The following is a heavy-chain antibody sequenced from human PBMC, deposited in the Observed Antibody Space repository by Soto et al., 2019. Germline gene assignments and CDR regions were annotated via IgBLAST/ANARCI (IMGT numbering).Heavy chain of an antibody. D-gene: IGHD3-3*01. V-gene: IGHV4-4*02. J-gene: IGHJ4*01. CDR3: ARDHGVSRGFAFDY. Sequence: PSETLSLTCAVSGGSISSSTWWSWVRQPPGKGLEWIGEILHSGATNYNPSLKSRVTFSVDKSKNQFSLKLSSVTAADTAVYFCARDHGVSRGFAFDYCGKGILGTVSS. CDR1: GGSISSSTW. CDR2: ILHSGAT.